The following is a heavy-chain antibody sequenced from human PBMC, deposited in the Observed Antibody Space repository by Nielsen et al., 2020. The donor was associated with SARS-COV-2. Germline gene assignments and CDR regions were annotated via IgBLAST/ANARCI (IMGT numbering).Heavy chain of an antibody. Sequence: WIRQPPGKGLEWVANIKQDGSEKYYVESVKGRFTISRDNAKNSLYLQMNSLRAEDTAVYYCAREGTNYDFWSGYYPNYYYYYMDVWGKGTTVTVSS. CDR3: AREGTNYDFWSGYYPNYYYYYMDV. D-gene: IGHD3-3*01. V-gene: IGHV3-7*01. J-gene: IGHJ6*03. CDR2: IKQDGSEK.